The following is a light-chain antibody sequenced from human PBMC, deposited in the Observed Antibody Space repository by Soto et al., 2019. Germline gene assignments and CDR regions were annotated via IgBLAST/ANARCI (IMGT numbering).Light chain of an antibody. CDR1: QTIGTN. Sequence: EIVMTQSPATLSVSPGEGATLSCRASQTIGTNLVWYQQKPGQAPRLLIYDASTRATGISARFSGSGSGAEFTLTISSLQSEDFAIYYCQQYNTWPPLFTFGPGTKVDVK. CDR3: QQYNTWPPLFT. J-gene: IGKJ3*01. CDR2: DAS. V-gene: IGKV3-15*01.